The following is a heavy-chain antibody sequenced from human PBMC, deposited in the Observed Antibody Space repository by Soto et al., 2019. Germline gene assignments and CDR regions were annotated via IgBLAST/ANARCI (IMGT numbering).Heavy chain of an antibody. CDR3: ARGQKGYSSSWYVD. Sequence: PSETLSLTCAVYGGSFSGYYWSWILQPPGEGLAWIGEINHVGGTNYNPSLKSRLTISVDTSKNQFSLKVNSVTAADTAVYYCARGQKGYSSSWYVDWGQGTPVTVSS. CDR2: INHVGGT. CDR1: GGSFSGYY. D-gene: IGHD6-13*01. J-gene: IGHJ4*02. V-gene: IGHV4-34*01.